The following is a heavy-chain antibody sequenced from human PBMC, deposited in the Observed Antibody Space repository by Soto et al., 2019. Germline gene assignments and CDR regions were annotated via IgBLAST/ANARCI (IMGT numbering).Heavy chain of an antibody. D-gene: IGHD1-26*01. CDR2: IYYSGST. J-gene: IGHJ4*02. CDR1: GGSVSSGSYY. CDR3: AREIHPQQWELLGGLDY. V-gene: IGHV4-61*01. Sequence: PSETLSLTCTVSGGSVSSGSYYWSWIRQPPGKGLEWIGYIYYSGSTNYNPSLKSRVTISVDTSKNQFSLKLSSVTAADTAVYYCAREIHPQQWELLGGLDYWGQGTLVTVYS.